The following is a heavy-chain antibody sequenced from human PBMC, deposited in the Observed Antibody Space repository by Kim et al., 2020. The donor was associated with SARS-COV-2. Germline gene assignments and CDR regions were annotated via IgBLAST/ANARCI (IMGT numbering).Heavy chain of an antibody. CDR2: YN. CDR3: VRAMSRSFDF. V-gene: IGHV6-1*01. Sequence: YNDYAVSVKSRITINPDTSKNQFSLRLNSVTPEDTAVYYCVRAMSRSFDFWGQGTLVTVSS. J-gene: IGHJ4*02.